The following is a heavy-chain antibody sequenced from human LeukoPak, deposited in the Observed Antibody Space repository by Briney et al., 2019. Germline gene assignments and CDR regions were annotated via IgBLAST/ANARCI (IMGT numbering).Heavy chain of an antibody. CDR2: ISGSGGER. V-gene: IGHV3-23*01. Sequence: TGGSLRLSCAASGFTFSNYGMSWVRQAPGKGLQWVSGISGSGGERYYTESVKGRFTISRDNSKNSLYLQMNSLRAEDTAVYYCAKDHSALLCFGEFNRKYYFDYWGQGTLGTVSS. J-gene: IGHJ4*02. CDR1: GFTFSNYG. CDR3: AKDHSALLCFGEFNRKYYFDY. D-gene: IGHD3-10*01.